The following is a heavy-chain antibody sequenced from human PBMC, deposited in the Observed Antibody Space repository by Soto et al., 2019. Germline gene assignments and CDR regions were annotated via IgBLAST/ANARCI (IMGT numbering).Heavy chain of an antibody. Sequence: GASVKVSCKTSGYTFTSYGIAWVRQAPGQGPEWMGWISVNNGKTLYAQKFQGRVSLTTDTSTTTVYMDLTSLRSDDTAVYYCVRDVLLIGEDSNYFGYWGQGTLVTVSS. J-gene: IGHJ4*02. CDR2: ISVNNGKT. CDR1: GYTFTSYG. D-gene: IGHD3-16*01. CDR3: VRDVLLIGEDSNYFGY. V-gene: IGHV1-18*04.